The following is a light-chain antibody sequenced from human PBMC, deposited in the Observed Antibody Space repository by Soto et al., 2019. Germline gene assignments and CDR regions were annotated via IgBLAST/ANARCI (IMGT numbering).Light chain of an antibody. CDR2: EAS. J-gene: IGKJ3*01. CDR3: QQAFSFPFT. V-gene: IGKV1-12*01. Sequence: DIQMTQSPSSVSAYVGDTVTITCRASQAISDWIAWYQQKPGKAPKLLISEASSLQGGVPSRFSGSGSGTDFTLTISSLQSEDFVTYYCQQAFSFPFTFGPGTKVDIK. CDR1: QAISDW.